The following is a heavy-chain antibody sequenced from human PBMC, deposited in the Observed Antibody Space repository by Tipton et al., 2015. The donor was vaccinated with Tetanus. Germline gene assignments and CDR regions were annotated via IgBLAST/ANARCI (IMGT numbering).Heavy chain of an antibody. D-gene: IGHD6-19*01. V-gene: IGHV3-7*01. CDR3: ARLEGLRGQWLLWGIDF. J-gene: IGHJ4*02. CDR2: IRQDGREK. Sequence: SLRLSCVAFEFTLSGYWMSWVRQAPGKGLEWVASIRQDGREKYYVDSVKGRFTISRDNAKSSLYLQMNSLRAEDTAIYYCARLEGLRGQWLLWGIDFWGRGTLVTVSS. CDR1: EFTLSGYW.